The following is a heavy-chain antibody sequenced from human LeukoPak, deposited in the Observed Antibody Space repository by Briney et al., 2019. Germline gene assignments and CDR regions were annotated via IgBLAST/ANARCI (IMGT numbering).Heavy chain of an antibody. CDR2: IKQDGSEK. V-gene: IGHV3-7*01. J-gene: IGHJ6*02. Sequence: PGGSLRLSCAASGFTFSSYWMSWVRQAPGKGLEWVANIKQDGSEKYYVDSVKGRFTISRDNAKNSLYLQMNSLRAEDTAVYYCARDPYSSSWRGYYYYGMDVWGQGTTVTVSS. CDR3: ARDPYSSSWRGYYYYGMDV. D-gene: IGHD6-13*01. CDR1: GFTFSSYW.